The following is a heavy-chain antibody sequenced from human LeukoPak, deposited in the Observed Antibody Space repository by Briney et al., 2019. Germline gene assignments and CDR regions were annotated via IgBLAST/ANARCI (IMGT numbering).Heavy chain of an antibody. V-gene: IGHV3-48*03. CDR3: ARDHGWSDYFDC. Sequence: GSLRLSCAASGFTISSYEMNWVRQAPGKGLEWVSYITGSGSSIYYADSVKGRFTISRDNANNSLYLQMNSLRAEDTAVYYCARDHGWSDYFDCWGQGTLVTVSS. CDR2: ITGSGSSI. J-gene: IGHJ4*02. CDR1: GFTISSYE. D-gene: IGHD3-3*01.